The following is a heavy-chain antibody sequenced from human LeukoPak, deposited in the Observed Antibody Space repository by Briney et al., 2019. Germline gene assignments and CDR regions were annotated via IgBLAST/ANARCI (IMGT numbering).Heavy chain of an antibody. CDR1: GFTFSSYS. V-gene: IGHV3-48*04. CDR2: INGPASNI. D-gene: IGHD6-19*01. J-gene: IGHJ6*03. CDR3: ATTLSGWSPPQTSYYSYYMDV. Sequence: SGGSLRLSCAASGFTFSSYSMNWVRQAPGKGLEWVSYINGPASNIFYADSVKGRFTISRDNAKNSLYLQMNSLRVEDTAVYYCATTLSGWSPPQTSYYSYYMDVWGKGTTVTISS.